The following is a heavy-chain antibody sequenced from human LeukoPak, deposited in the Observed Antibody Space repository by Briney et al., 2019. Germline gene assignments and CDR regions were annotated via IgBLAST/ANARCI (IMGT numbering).Heavy chain of an antibody. D-gene: IGHD3-22*01. CDR2: IYYSGST. Sequence: SETLSLTCTVSGGSISSGGYYWSWIRQHPGKGLEWIGYIYYSGSTYYNPSLKSRVTISVDTSKNQFSLKLSSVTAADTAVYYCARDSRGYVAFGIWGQGTMVTVSS. CDR1: GGSISSGGYY. J-gene: IGHJ3*02. V-gene: IGHV4-31*03. CDR3: ARDSRGYVAFGI.